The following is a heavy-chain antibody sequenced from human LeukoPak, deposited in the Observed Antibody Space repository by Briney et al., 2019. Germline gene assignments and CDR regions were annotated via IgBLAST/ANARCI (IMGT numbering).Heavy chain of an antibody. CDR2: ISGSGGST. J-gene: IGHJ4*02. CDR1: GFTVSSNY. Sequence: GGSLRLSCAASGFTVSSNYMSWVRQAPGKGLEWVSAISGSGGSTYYADSVKGRFTMSRDNSKNTMYLQMNSLRAEDTAVCYCAKDDSGSYDYWGQGTLVTVSS. D-gene: IGHD1-26*01. V-gene: IGHV3-23*01. CDR3: AKDDSGSYDY.